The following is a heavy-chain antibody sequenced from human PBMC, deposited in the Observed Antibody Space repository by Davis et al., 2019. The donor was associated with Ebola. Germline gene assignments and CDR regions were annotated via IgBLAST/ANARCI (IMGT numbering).Heavy chain of an antibody. D-gene: IGHD6-19*01. CDR1: GFSFSNYG. Sequence: PGGSLRLSCSGSGFSFSNYGIHWVRQAPGKGLEWVAVISHDRATKYYADSVKDRFTISRDNSKNAVFLQMDSVGVEDAAIYYCARDQFSSSLDHWGQGVLVTVSS. J-gene: IGHJ4*02. CDR3: ARDQFSSSLDH. CDR2: ISHDRATK. V-gene: IGHV3-30*03.